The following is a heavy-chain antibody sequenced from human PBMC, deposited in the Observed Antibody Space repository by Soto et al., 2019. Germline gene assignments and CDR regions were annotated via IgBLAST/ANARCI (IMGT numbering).Heavy chain of an antibody. CDR2: IYYSGST. J-gene: IGHJ3*02. V-gene: IGHV4-39*01. Sequence: QLQLQESGPGLVKPSETLSLTCTVSGGSISSSSYYWGWIRQPPGKGLEWIGSIYYSGSTYYNPYLKRRVTISVDTSKNQFSLKLSSVTAADTAVYYCARHPDTASVSVAFDSWGQGTMVTVS. CDR3: ARHPDTASVSVAFDS. D-gene: IGHD5-18*01. CDR1: GGSISSSSYY.